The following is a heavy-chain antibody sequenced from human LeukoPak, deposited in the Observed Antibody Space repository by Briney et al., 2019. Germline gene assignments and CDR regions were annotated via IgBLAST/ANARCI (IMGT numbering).Heavy chain of an antibody. CDR2: ISQSGGGST. D-gene: IGHD6-6*01. CDR3: AKDQEYVSPDYYYGMDV. CDR1: GFTFSSYA. J-gene: IGHJ6*02. Sequence: GGSLRLSCAASGFTFSSYAMTWVRQSPGKGLEWVSFISQSGGGSTYYADSVKGRFTISRDNSKNTLYLQMNSLRAEDTAVYYCAKDQEYVSPDYYYGMDVWGQGTTVTVSS. V-gene: IGHV3-23*01.